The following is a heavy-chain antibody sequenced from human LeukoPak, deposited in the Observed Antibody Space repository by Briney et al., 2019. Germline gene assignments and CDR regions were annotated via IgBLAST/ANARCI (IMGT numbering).Heavy chain of an antibody. D-gene: IGHD3-3*01. CDR1: GGSISSSSYY. CDR3: ARAQINDFWSGYYDY. CDR2: IYYSGST. Sequence: SETLSLTFTVPGGSISSSSYYWGWIRPPPGKGLGWVGSIYYSGSTYYNPSLKSRVTISVDTSKNQFSLKLSSVTAADTAVYYCARAQINDFWSGYYDYWGQGTLVTVSS. V-gene: IGHV4-39*07. J-gene: IGHJ4*02.